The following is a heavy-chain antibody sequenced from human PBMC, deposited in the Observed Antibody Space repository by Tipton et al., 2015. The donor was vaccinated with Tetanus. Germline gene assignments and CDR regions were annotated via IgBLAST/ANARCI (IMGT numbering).Heavy chain of an antibody. CDR3: ARAHCTDGVCNFGF. Sequence: QLVQSGGEVKKPGESLKISCKGSGYIFNNYWIGWVRQKPGKGLEWMGIIYPGDSDTRYSPSFQGQVTISVDKSINTAYLQRSSLKAGDASMFYCARAHCTDGVCNFGFWGQGALVSVAS. D-gene: IGHD2-8*01. CDR1: GYIFNNYW. J-gene: IGHJ4*02. CDR2: IYPGDSDT. V-gene: IGHV5-51*01.